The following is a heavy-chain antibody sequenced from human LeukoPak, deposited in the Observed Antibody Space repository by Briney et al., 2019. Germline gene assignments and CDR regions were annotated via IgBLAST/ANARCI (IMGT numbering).Heavy chain of an antibody. Sequence: PGGSLRLSCAASGFTFSNYNMNWVRQAPGKGLEWVSYISSSGSTIYYADSVKGRFTISRDNSKNTLFLQMNSLRSEDTAMYYCARVQGGGYRTADYWGQGTLVTVSS. CDR1: GFTFSNYN. V-gene: IGHV3-48*01. CDR3: ARVQGGGYRTADY. D-gene: IGHD6-19*01. CDR2: ISSSGSTI. J-gene: IGHJ4*02.